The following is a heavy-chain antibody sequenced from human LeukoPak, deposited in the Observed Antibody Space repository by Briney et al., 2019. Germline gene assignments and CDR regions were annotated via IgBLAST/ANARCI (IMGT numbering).Heavy chain of an antibody. CDR1: GVSISSYY. CDR2: INHSGST. J-gene: IGHJ4*02. CDR3: ARGECSSTSCWYFDY. V-gene: IGHV4-34*01. D-gene: IGHD2-2*01. Sequence: SETLSLTCTVSGVSISSYYWSWIRQPPGKGLEWIGEINHSGSTNYNPSLKSRVTISVDTSKNQFSLKLSSVTAADTAVYYCARGECSSTSCWYFDYWGQGTLVTVSS.